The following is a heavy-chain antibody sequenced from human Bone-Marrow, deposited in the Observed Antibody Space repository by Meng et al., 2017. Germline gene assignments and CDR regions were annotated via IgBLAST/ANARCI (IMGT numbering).Heavy chain of an antibody. V-gene: IGHV3-64*01. CDR2: ISSNGGST. CDR3: ARSGGELPLDY. Sequence: GESLKISCAASGFTFSSYAMHWVRQAPGKGLEYVSAISSNGGSTYYANSVKGRFTISRDNSKNTLYLQMGSLRAEDMAVYYCARSGGELPLDYWGQGTLVTVPQ. J-gene: IGHJ4*02. CDR1: GFTFSSYA. D-gene: IGHD1-26*01.